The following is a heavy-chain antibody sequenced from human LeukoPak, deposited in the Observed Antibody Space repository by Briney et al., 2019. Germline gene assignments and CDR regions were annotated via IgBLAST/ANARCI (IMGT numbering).Heavy chain of an antibody. V-gene: IGHV3-23*01. J-gene: IGHJ4*02. CDR1: GFTFSSYA. D-gene: IGHD3-10*01. Sequence: GGSLRLSCAASGFTFSSYAMSWVRQAPGKGLEWVSAISGSGGSTYYADSVKGRFTISRDNSKNTLYLQMNSLRAEDTAVYYCAKGTLMVRGVDYYFDYWGQGTLVTVSS. CDR3: AKGTLMVRGVDYYFDY. CDR2: ISGSGGST.